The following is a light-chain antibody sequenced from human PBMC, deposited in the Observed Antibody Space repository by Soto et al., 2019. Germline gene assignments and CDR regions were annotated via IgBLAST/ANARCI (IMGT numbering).Light chain of an antibody. Sequence: DIQMTQSPSTLSESVGDRVTIPCRASQTINNRLAWYQQKPGKAPKLLIYDVSTLESGVPSRFSGSGSGTDFTFTISSLQPEDIATYYCQQYDNLPLTFGQGTRLEI. CDR1: QTINNR. J-gene: IGKJ5*01. CDR2: DVS. V-gene: IGKV1-5*01. CDR3: QQYDNLPLT.